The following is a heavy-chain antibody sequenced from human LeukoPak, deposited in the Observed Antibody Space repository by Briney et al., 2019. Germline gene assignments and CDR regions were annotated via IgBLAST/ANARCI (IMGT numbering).Heavy chain of an antibody. J-gene: IGHJ4*02. Sequence: SETLSLTCTVSGGSISSYYWSWIRQPPGKGLEWIGYIYYSGSTNYNPSLKSRVTISVDTSKNQFSLKLSSVTAADTAVHYCARVPRARSWTGFDYWGQGTLVTVSS. V-gene: IGHV4-59*01. CDR3: ARVPRARSWTGFDY. CDR2: IYYSGST. D-gene: IGHD1-26*01. CDR1: GGSISSYY.